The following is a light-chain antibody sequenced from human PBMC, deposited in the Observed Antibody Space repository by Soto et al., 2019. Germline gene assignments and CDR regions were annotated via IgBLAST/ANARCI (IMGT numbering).Light chain of an antibody. CDR2: EVT. CDR1: SSDVGTYDY. V-gene: IGLV2-14*01. J-gene: IGLJ1*01. CDR3: RSHTSVKTRV. Sequence: QSALTQPASVSGSPGQSIAISCTGTSSDVGTYDYVSWYQQYPDKAPKLIIYEVTQRPSGVSNRFSGSKSGNTASLTISGLQAEDEAEYYCRSHTSVKTRVFGTGTKLTVL.